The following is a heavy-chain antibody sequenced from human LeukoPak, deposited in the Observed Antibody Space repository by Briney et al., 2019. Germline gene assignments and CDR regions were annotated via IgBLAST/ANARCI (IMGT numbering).Heavy chain of an antibody. CDR2: VHDSGAT. CDR1: GGSITGHF. CDR3: AREEGAAGESLDF. V-gene: IGHV4-59*11. D-gene: IGHD2-8*02. Sequence: PSETLSLTCSVSGGSITGHFWSWLRQAPGKTLEWLGYVHDSGATDYNPSLKTRLTISLDTSTNQFFLRLTAVTAADTAFYYCAREEGAAGESLDFWGQGTRVTVSS. J-gene: IGHJ3*01.